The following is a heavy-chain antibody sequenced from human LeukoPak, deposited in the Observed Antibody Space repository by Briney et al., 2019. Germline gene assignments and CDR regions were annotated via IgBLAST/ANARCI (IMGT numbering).Heavy chain of an antibody. J-gene: IGHJ4*02. CDR2: IYHSGST. D-gene: IGHD2-21*01. CDR3: ARFPVPRCDGDCPDPFDY. V-gene: IGHV4-38-2*01. Sequence: SETLSLTCAVSGYSISSGYYWGWIRQPPGKGLEWIGSIYHSGSTYYNPSLKSRVTISVDTSKNQFSLKLSSVTAADTAVYYCARFPVPRCDGDCPDPFDYWGQGTLVTVSS. CDR1: GYSISSGYY.